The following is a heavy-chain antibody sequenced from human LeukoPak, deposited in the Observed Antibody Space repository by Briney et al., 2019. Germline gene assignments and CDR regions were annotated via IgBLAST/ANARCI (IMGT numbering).Heavy chain of an antibody. J-gene: IGHJ2*01. CDR3: ASGGYCGGDCYSRSFDL. V-gene: IGHV3-21*01. Sequence: AGGSLRLSCATSGFAFSAYSMNWVRQAPGKGLEWVSSISSSGSYIFYADSVKGRFTISRDNAKNFLYLQMNSLRGEDTAIYYCASGGYCGGDCYSRSFDLWGRGTLVTVSS. CDR1: GFAFSAYS. D-gene: IGHD2-21*02. CDR2: ISSSGSYI.